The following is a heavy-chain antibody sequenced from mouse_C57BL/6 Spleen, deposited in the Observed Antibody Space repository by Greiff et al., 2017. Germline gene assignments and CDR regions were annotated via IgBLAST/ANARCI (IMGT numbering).Heavy chain of an antibody. J-gene: IGHJ2*01. D-gene: IGHD1-2*01. CDR1: GYAFSSYW. CDR2: IYPGDGDT. Sequence: LQQSGASVKISCKASGYAFSSYWMNWVKQRPGKGLEWIGQIYPGDGDTNYNGKFKGKATLTADKSSSTAYMQLSSLTSEDSAVYFCARGATALDYWGQGTTLTVSS. CDR3: ARGATALDY. V-gene: IGHV1-80*01.